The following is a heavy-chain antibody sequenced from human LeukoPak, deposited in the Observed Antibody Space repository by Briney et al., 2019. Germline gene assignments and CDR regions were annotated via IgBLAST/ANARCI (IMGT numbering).Heavy chain of an antibody. V-gene: IGHV4-61*02. J-gene: IGHJ4*02. Sequence: PSETLSLTCTVSGVSIANTFYYWNWLRQPAGKGLEWIGRIYTTGSTNYNPSLKSRVTISLDTARNQFSLKLSSVTAADTAVYYCASRQDGHDYWGQGTLVTVSS. CDR1: GVSIANTFYY. CDR3: ASRQDGHDY. CDR2: IYTTGST.